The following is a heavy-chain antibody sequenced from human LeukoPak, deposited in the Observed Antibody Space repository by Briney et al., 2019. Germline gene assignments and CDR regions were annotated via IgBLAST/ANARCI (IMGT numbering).Heavy chain of an antibody. CDR1: GGSISSYY. Sequence: PSETLSLTCTVSGGSISSYYRSWIRQPPGKGLEWIGYIYYSGSTNYNPSLKSRVTISVDTSKNQFSLKLSSVTAADTAVYYCARDSGDSSGYYYYRGSSGFDPWGQGTLVTVSS. J-gene: IGHJ5*02. CDR3: ARDSGDSSGYYYYRGSSGFDP. V-gene: IGHV4-59*01. D-gene: IGHD3-22*01. CDR2: IYYSGST.